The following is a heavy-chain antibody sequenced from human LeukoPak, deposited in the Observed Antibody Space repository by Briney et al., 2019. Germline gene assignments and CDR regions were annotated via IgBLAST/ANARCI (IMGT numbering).Heavy chain of an antibody. CDR3: ARVTYDDFNWFDP. V-gene: IGHV1-69*13. J-gene: IGHJ5*02. CDR2: IIPIFGTA. D-gene: IGHD4-17*01. Sequence: ASVKVSCKASGGTFSSYAISWVRQAPGQGLEWMGGIIPIFGTANYAQKFQGRVTITADESTSTAYMELSSLRSEDTAVYYCARVTYDDFNWFDPWGQGTLVTVSS. CDR1: GGTFSSYA.